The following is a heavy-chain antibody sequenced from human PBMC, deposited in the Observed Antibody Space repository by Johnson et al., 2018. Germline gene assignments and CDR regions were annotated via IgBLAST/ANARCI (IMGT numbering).Heavy chain of an antibody. CDR2: ISSSSSYI. J-gene: IGHJ6*02. D-gene: IGHD6-6*01. Sequence: VQLVQSGGGLVQXGGSXRLXCAASRFTFSSYSMNWVRQAPGKGLEWVSSISSSSSYIYYADPVKGRFTISRDNAKNSLYLQMNRLRAEDTAVYYRASSIAARQRYYYYYGMDVWGQGTTVTVSS. CDR1: RFTFSSYS. CDR3: ASSIAARQRYYYYYGMDV. V-gene: IGHV3-21*01.